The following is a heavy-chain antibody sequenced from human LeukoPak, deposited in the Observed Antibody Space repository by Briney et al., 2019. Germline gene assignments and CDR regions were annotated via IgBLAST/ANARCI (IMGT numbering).Heavy chain of an antibody. V-gene: IGHV3-74*01. CDR1: GFTFSSYG. J-gene: IGHJ4*02. Sequence: GGSLRLSCAASGFTFSSYGMHWVRQAPGKGLMWVSRINSDGSSTSYADSVKGRFTISRDNAKNTLYLQMNSLRAEDTAVFYCARVGQAGYVGYPLDYRGQGTLVTVSS. D-gene: IGHD5-12*01. CDR2: INSDGSST. CDR3: ARVGQAGYVGYPLDY.